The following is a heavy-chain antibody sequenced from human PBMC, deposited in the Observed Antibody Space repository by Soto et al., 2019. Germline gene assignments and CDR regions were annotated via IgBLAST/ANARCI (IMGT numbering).Heavy chain of an antibody. J-gene: IGHJ3*02. V-gene: IGHV1-18*01. D-gene: IGHD3-3*01. Sequence: ASVKVSCKASGYTFTSYGISWVRQAPGQGLEWMGWISAHNGNTNYAQKLQGRVTMTTDTSTSTAYMELRSLRSDDTAVYYCARSGRFLEWLLEDAFDIWGQGTMVTVSS. CDR1: GYTFTSYG. CDR3: ARSGRFLEWLLEDAFDI. CDR2: ISAHNGNT.